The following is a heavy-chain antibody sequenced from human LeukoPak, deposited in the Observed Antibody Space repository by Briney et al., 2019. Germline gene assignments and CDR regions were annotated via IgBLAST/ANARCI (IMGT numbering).Heavy chain of an antibody. D-gene: IGHD5-24*01. CDR2: IYYSGST. Sequence: SETLSLTCTVSGGSISSSSYYWGWIRRPPGKGLEWIGSIYYSGSTYYNPSLKSRVTISVDTSKNQFSLKLSSVTAADTAVYYCARQEVEMATIYYGGDFDYWGQGTLVTVSS. CDR1: GGSISSSSYY. V-gene: IGHV4-39*01. CDR3: ARQEVEMATIYYGGDFDY. J-gene: IGHJ4*02.